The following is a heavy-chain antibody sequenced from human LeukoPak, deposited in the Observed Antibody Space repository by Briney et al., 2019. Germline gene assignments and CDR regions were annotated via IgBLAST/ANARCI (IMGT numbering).Heavy chain of an antibody. V-gene: IGHV1-18*01. CDR1: GYTFTNYG. D-gene: IGHD2-21*02. Sequence: ASVKVSCKASGYTFTNYGITWVRQAPGQGLEWMGWISAYNDKTNYAPKLQGRVTMTTDTSTSTAFMELRSLRSDDTAVYYCARVPEHIVVVTTTDLYFDYWGQGTLVTVSS. J-gene: IGHJ4*02. CDR3: ARVPEHIVVVTTTDLYFDY. CDR2: ISAYNDKT.